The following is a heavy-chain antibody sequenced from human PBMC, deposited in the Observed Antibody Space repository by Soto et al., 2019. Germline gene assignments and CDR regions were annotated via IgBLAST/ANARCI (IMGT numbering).Heavy chain of an antibody. D-gene: IGHD3-3*01. CDR1: GYTFTDYY. V-gene: IGHV1-2*04. CDR2: INPNSGGT. CDR3: AREIRSGYYKYWYFDL. J-gene: IGHJ2*01. Sequence: ASVKVSCKASGYTFTDYYMHWVRQAPGQGLEWMGRINPNSGGTKYAQKFQAWVTMTADTSISTAYLELSRLRSDHTAVYYCAREIRSGYYKYWYFDLWGRGTLVTVSS.